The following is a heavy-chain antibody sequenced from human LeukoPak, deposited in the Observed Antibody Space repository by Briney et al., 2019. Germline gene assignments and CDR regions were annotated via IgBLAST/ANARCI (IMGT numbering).Heavy chain of an antibody. CDR2: IIPIFGTA. J-gene: IGHJ6*03. CDR1: GGTFSSYA. V-gene: IGHV1-69*05. CDR3: ATLRSGYYYYYYYMDV. Sequence: ASVTVSCKASGGTFSSYAISWVRQAPGQGLEWMGGIIPIFGTANYAQKFQGRVTITTDESTSTAYMELSSLRSEDTAVYYCATLRSGYYYYYYYMDVWGKGTTVTVSS. D-gene: IGHD3-22*01.